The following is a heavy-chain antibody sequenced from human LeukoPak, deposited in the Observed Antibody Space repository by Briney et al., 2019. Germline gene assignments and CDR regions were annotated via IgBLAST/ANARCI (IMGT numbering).Heavy chain of an antibody. Sequence: ASVKVSCKASGYTFTGYYMHWVRQAPGQGLEWMGWINPNSGGTNYAQKFQGRVTMTRDTSISTAYMELSRLRSDDTAAYYCARDLVVAAEWGPRRTEFDYWGQGTLVTVSS. CDR1: GYTFTGYY. CDR2: INPNSGGT. D-gene: IGHD2-8*02. V-gene: IGHV1-2*02. J-gene: IGHJ4*02. CDR3: ARDLVVAAEWGPRRTEFDY.